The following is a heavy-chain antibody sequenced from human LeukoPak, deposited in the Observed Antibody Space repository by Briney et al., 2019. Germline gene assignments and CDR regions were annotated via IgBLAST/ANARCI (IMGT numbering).Heavy chain of an antibody. J-gene: IGHJ4*02. CDR1: GFTFSSYD. V-gene: IGHV3-30-3*01. CDR2: ISYDGSNK. D-gene: IGHD4-17*01. CDR3: ARSKMTTVTTGYFDY. Sequence: GRSLRLSCAASGFTFSSYDMHWVRQAPGEGLEWVTLISYDGSNKYYADSVMGRFTISRDISKNTLYLQMNSLRAEDTAVYYCARSKMTTVTTGYFDYWGQGTLVTVSS.